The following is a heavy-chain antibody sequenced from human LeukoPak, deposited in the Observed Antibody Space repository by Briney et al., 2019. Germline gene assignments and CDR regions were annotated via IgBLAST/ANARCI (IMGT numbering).Heavy chain of an antibody. CDR1: GFNVSSNY. V-gene: IGHV3-53*01. CDR2: IYGDGTT. D-gene: IGHD3-16*01. Sequence: GGSLRLSCEASGFNVSSNYMTWVRQAPGKGLEWVSLIYGDGTTDYADSVKGRFTISRDNAKNSLYLQMNSLRAEDTAVYYCAREPIPGGGGKISYYGMDVWGQGTTVTVSS. J-gene: IGHJ6*02. CDR3: AREPIPGGGGKISYYGMDV.